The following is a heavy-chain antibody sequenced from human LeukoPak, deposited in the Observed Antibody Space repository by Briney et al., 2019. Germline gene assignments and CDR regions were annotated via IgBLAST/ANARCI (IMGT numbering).Heavy chain of an antibody. J-gene: IGHJ3*02. V-gene: IGHV3-74*01. D-gene: IGHD1-1*01. CDR1: GFTFSSYW. Sequence: GSLRLSCAASGFTFSSYWMHWVRQAPGKGLVWVSRINSDGSSTNYADSVKGRFTISRDNAKNTLHLQMNSLRAEDTAVYYCAKDVERYSSAFDIWGQGTLVTVSS. CDR2: INSDGSST. CDR3: AKDVERYSSAFDI.